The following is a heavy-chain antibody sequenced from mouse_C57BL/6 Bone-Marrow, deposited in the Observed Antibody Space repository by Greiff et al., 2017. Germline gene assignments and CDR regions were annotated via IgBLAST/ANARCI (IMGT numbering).Heavy chain of an antibody. CDR3: AIVGTTTGLGLYYYAMDF. D-gene: IGHD1-1*01. Sequence: VKLQQSGAELVKPGASVKISCKASGYAFTGYWIEWVKQRPGHGLEWIGEILPGSGSYNYNEKFKGKAPFTADTSSITAYMQLSSLTTQDSSIYYCAIVGTTTGLGLYYYAMDFWGQGTSVTVSS. CDR2: ILPGSGSY. J-gene: IGHJ4*01. V-gene: IGHV1-9*01. CDR1: GYAFTGYW.